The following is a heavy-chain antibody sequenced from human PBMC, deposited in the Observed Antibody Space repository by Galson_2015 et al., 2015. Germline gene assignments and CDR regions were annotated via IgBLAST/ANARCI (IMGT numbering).Heavy chain of an antibody. CDR1: GLTFSRYW. V-gene: IGHV3-7*03. J-gene: IGHJ4*02. CDR3: ARIRSGYYFDY. D-gene: IGHD6-25*01. CDR2: IEEGGSEK. Sequence: SLRLSCAASGLTFSRYWMSWVRQAPGKGLEWVANIEEGGSEKYYVGSVKGRFTISRDNAKNSLYLQMNSLRAEDTAVYYCARIRSGYYFDYWGQGTLVTVSS.